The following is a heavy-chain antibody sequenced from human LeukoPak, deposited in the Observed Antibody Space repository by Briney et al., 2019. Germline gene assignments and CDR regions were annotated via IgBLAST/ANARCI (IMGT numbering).Heavy chain of an antibody. CDR3: TRRVSATRWFDP. CDR2: INSDGSTT. D-gene: IGHD2-15*01. V-gene: IGHV3-74*01. J-gene: IGHJ5*02. Sequence: PGGSLRLSCAASGFTLSSHWMHWVRQAPGKRLVWVSRINSDGSTTNYADSVKGRFTISRDNAENTLYLQMNSLRVEDTAVYYCTRRVSATRWFDPWGQGTLVTVSS. CDR1: GFTLSSHW.